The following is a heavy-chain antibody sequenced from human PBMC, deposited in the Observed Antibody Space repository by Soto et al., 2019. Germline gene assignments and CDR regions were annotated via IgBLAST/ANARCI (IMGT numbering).Heavy chain of an antibody. CDR2: INNNGNT. J-gene: IGHJ4*02. CDR1: GGSISGYH. D-gene: IGHD2-2*01. Sequence: SQTLSLTCNVSGGSISGYHWSWIRQPPGKGLEWIGYINNNGNTDYNPSLESRVTISVDTSKDQVSLNLTSVTAADTAVYYCAQEVIVLVPAANVYSSSPHDYWGQGTLVTVSS. CDR3: AQEVIVLVPAANVYSSSPHDY. V-gene: IGHV4-59*01.